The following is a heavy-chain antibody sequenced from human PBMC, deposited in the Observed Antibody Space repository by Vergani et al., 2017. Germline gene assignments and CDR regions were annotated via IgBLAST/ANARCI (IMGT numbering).Heavy chain of an antibody. J-gene: IGHJ6*03. D-gene: IGHD6-19*01. Sequence: QVQLVQSGSELKKPGASVKVSCKASGYTFTSYAMNWVRQAPGQGLEWMGWINTTTGNPTYAQCFTGRFVFSLDTSVSTAYLPISSLKAEDTAVYYCARDKSIIAVAHEYYMDVWGKGTTVTVSS. V-gene: IGHV7-4-1*02. CDR1: GYTFTSYA. CDR3: ARDKSIIAVAHEYYMDV. CDR2: INTTTGNP.